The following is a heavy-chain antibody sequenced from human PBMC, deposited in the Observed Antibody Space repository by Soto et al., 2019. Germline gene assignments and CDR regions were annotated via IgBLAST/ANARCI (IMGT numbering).Heavy chain of an antibody. CDR1: GYTFTIYG. V-gene: IGHV1-18*01. Sequence: ASVKVSCKASGYTFTIYGIIWVRQAPGQGLEWMGWISAYNGNTNYAQKLQGRVTMTTDTSTSTAYMELRSLRSDDTAVYYCARDIGYSSGWYEDDAFDIWGQGTMVTVSS. J-gene: IGHJ3*02. CDR3: ARDIGYSSGWYEDDAFDI. D-gene: IGHD6-19*01. CDR2: ISAYNGNT.